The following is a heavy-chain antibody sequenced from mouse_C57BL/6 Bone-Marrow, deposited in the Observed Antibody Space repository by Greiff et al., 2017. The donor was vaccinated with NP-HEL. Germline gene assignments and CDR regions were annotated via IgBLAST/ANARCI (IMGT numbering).Heavy chain of an antibody. CDR1: GFTFSSYA. Sequence: EVKVVESGGGLVKPGGSLKLSCAASGFTFSSYAMSWVRQTPEKRLEWVATISDGGSYTYYPDNVKGRFTISRDNAKNKLYLQMSHLKSEDTAMYYCARDRPTMITRYAMDYWGQGTSVTVSS. D-gene: IGHD2-4*01. CDR2: ISDGGSYT. J-gene: IGHJ4*01. V-gene: IGHV5-4*01. CDR3: ARDRPTMITRYAMDY.